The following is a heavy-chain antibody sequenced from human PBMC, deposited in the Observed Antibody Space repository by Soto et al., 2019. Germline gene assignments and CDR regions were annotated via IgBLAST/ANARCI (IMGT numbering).Heavy chain of an antibody. D-gene: IGHD6-19*01. CDR2: INTGNGKT. CDR3: ARVTSGGSAWYFFDY. J-gene: IGHJ4*02. CDR1: GYTFTAYS. Sequence: QVQLVQSGAEVKKPGTSVKVFCRASGYTFTAYSIHWVRKAPGQRLEWMGWINTGNGKTRYSENFQGRVSITRDTYATKAYMELSSLGSEDTAVYYCARVTSGGSAWYFFDYWGQGTLVTVSS. V-gene: IGHV1-3*04.